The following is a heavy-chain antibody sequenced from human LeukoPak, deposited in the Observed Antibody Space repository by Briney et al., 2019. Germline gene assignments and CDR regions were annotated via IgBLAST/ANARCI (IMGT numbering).Heavy chain of an antibody. Sequence: SETLSLTCTVSGCSVSSGSYYWSWIRQPPGKGLEWIGYIYYSGSTNYNPSLKSRVTISVDTSKNQFSLKLSSVTAADTAVYYYASSNWGAVDGAIDIWGQGTMVTVSS. CDR3: ASSNWGAVDGAIDI. J-gene: IGHJ3*02. CDR1: GCSVSSGSYY. CDR2: IYYSGST. D-gene: IGHD7-27*01. V-gene: IGHV4-61*01.